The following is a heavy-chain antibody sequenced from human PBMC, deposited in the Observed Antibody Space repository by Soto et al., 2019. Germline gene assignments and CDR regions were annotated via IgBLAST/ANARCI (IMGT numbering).Heavy chain of an antibody. J-gene: IGHJ3*02. CDR2: IYRGST. CDR3: ARKGMGGAFDI. V-gene: IGHV4-59*08. Sequence: WTWIRQPPGKGLEWIGYIYRGSTNYSPSLKSRVTISVYTSKNQFSLNLSSVTAADTAVYYCARKGMGGAFDIWGQGTMVTVSS. D-gene: IGHD3-16*01.